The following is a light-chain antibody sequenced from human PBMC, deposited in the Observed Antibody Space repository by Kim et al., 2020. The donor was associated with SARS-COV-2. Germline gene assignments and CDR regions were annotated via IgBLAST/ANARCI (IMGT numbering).Light chain of an antibody. CDR1: QDISNY. J-gene: IGKJ1*01. V-gene: IGKV1-27*01. CDR3: QKCDSAPWT. Sequence: DIQMTQSPSSLSASVGDRLTITCRASQDISNYLAWFQLKPGKAPKLLIYAASALQPGVPSRFSGSGSGTDFTLTVTSLQPEDVATYYCQKCDSAPWTFGQGTKVDIK. CDR2: AAS.